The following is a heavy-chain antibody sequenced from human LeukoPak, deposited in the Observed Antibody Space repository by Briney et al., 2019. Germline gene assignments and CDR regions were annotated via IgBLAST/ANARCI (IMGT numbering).Heavy chain of an antibody. CDR2: INPNSGGT. D-gene: IGHD4-17*01. J-gene: IGHJ2*01. CDR3: ARRGASDYGDYDWYFDL. CDR1: GYTFTGYY. V-gene: IGHV1-2*02. Sequence: ASVKVSCKASGYTFTGYYMHWVRQAPGQGLEWMGWINPNSGGTSYAQKFQGRVTMTRDTSISTAYMKLSRLRSDDTAVYYYARRGASDYGDYDWYFDLWGRGTLVTVSS.